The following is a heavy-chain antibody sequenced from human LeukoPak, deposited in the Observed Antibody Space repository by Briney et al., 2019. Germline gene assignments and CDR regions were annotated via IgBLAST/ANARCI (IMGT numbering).Heavy chain of an antibody. J-gene: IGHJ5*02. CDR1: GFTFNDYA. V-gene: IGHV3-9*01. CDR3: ARVSQYYYGSGSYSDWFDP. CDR2: ISWNSRSI. Sequence: PGGSLRLSCATSGFTFNDYAMYWVRQAPGKGLEWVSGISWNSRSIAYADSVKGRFTISRDNSKNTLYLQMNSLRAEDTAVYYCARVSQYYYGSGSYSDWFDPWGQGTLVTVSS. D-gene: IGHD3-10*01.